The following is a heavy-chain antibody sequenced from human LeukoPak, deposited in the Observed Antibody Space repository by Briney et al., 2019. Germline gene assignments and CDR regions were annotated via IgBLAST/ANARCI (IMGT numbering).Heavy chain of an antibody. V-gene: IGHV4-31*03. Sequence: PSETLSLTCTVSGGSISSGGYYWSWIRQHPGKGLEWIGYIYYSGSAYYNPSLKSRVTISVDTSKNQFSLKLSSVTAADTAVYYCARHLSYSSSWYSGNWYFDLWGRGTLVTVSS. CDR1: GGSISSGGYY. CDR3: ARHLSYSSSWYSGNWYFDL. CDR2: IYYSGSA. D-gene: IGHD6-13*01. J-gene: IGHJ2*01.